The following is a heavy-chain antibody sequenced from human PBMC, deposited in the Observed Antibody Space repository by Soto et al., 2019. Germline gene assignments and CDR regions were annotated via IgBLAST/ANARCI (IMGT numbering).Heavy chain of an antibody. D-gene: IGHD5-12*01. CDR1: GGSISSSSYY. CDR2: IYYSGST. V-gene: IGHV4-39*07. J-gene: IGHJ4*02. Sequence: SETLSLTCTVSGGSISSSSYYWGWIRQPPGKGLEWIGSIYYSGSTYLHPSFKSRLTMSIDRTRNQFSLKLSSVTAADMAVYYCARGGGYDSFDYWGQGVLVTVSS. CDR3: ARGGGYDSFDY.